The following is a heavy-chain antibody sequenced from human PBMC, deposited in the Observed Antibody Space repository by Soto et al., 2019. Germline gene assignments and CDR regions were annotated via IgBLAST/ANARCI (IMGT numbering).Heavy chain of an antibody. CDR3: ASQHYYDSSGYYVGY. D-gene: IGHD3-22*01. Sequence: SETLSLTCAVSGGSVSSTNWWTWVRQSPGKGLEWIGSIYYSGSTYYNPSLKSRVTISVDTSKNQFSLKLSSVTAADTAVYYCASQHYYDSSGYYVGYWGQGTLVTVSS. J-gene: IGHJ4*02. V-gene: IGHV4-39*01. CDR2: IYYSGST. CDR1: GGSVSSTNW.